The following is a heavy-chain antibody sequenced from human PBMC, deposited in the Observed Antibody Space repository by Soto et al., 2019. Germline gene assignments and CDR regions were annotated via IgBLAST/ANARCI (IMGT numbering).Heavy chain of an antibody. CDR3: ARLGIAAAGMRPFDY. CDR2: IYYSGST. J-gene: IGHJ4*02. D-gene: IGHD6-13*01. Sequence: SETLSLTCTVSGGSISSADYYWGWIRQPPGKGLEWIGSIYYSGSTYYNPSLTSRVTISVDTSKNQFSLKLSSVTATDTAIYYCARLGIAAAGMRPFDYWGQGTLVTVSS. V-gene: IGHV4-39*01. CDR1: GGSISSADYY.